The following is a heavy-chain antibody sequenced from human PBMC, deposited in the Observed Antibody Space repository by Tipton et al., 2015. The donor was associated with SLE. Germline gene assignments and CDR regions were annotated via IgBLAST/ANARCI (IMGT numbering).Heavy chain of an antibody. D-gene: IGHD6-13*01. CDR1: GFTFSDYG. J-gene: IGHJ1*01. CDR3: VAAGSIDI. CDR2: IWYDESRL. V-gene: IGHV3-33*01. Sequence: QVQLVQSGGGVVQPGRSLRLSCAASGFTFSDYGMHWVRQAPGKGLEWVAVIWYDESRLFYADSVKGRFTISRDDPRKMVYLQMNSLRVEDTAVYYCVAAGSIDIWGQGTLVTVSS.